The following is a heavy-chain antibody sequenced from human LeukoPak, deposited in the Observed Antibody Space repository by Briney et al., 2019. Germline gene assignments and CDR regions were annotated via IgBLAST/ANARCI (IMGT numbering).Heavy chain of an antibody. CDR2: MNPNSGNT. D-gene: IGHD3-10*01. J-gene: IGHJ4*02. CDR1: RYTFTTYD. Sequence: ASVKVSCKGSRYTFTTYDINWVRQAAGQGREWMGWMNPNSGNTGYAQKFQGRVTMTRNTSISTAYMELSSLRSEDTAVYYCARLYGSGGSDYWGQGTLVTVSS. CDR3: ARLYGSGGSDY. V-gene: IGHV1-8*01.